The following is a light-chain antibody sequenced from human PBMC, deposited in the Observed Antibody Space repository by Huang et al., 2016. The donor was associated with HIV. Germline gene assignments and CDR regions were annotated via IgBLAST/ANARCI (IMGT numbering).Light chain of an antibody. CDR3: QQYYSSPLT. V-gene: IGKV4-1*01. CDR1: QSVLSSSNNKNY. Sequence: DIVMTQSPDSLAVSLGERATINCKSSQSVLSSSNNKNYLTWYQKKAGQPPKLLIYWASTRQSGVHDQFTGSGSGTDFTLTISSLQAEDVAVYYCQQYYSSPLTFGPGTKVDIK. J-gene: IGKJ3*01. CDR2: WAS.